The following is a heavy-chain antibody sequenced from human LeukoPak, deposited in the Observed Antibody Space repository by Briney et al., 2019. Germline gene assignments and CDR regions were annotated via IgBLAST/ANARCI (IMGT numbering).Heavy chain of an antibody. J-gene: IGHJ4*02. Sequence: ASVKVSCKASGYTFTSYGINWVRQATGQGLEWMGWMNPNSGNTGYAQKFQGRVTITRNTSISTAYMELSSLRSEDTAVYYCARGEQLVHVDYWGQGTLVTVSS. V-gene: IGHV1-8*03. CDR1: GYTFTSYG. CDR3: ARGEQLVHVDY. CDR2: MNPNSGNT. D-gene: IGHD6-6*01.